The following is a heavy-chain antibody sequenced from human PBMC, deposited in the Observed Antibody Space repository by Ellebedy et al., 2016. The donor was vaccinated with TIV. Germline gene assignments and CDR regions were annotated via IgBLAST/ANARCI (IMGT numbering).Heavy chain of an antibody. D-gene: IGHD2-21*01. Sequence: MPSETLSLTCTASGGPIRSYYWSWIRQPPGKGLEWIGYIYYSGSTNYNPSLKSRVTISVDTSKKQFSLQLTSVTAADTAVYYCASTHMGAFDIWGQGTMVTVSS. J-gene: IGHJ3*02. CDR2: IYYSGST. CDR1: GGPIRSYY. CDR3: ASTHMGAFDI. V-gene: IGHV4-59*01.